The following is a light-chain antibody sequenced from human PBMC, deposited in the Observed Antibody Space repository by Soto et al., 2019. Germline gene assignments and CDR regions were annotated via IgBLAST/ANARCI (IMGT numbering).Light chain of an antibody. CDR2: EVS. V-gene: IGLV2-23*02. J-gene: IGLJ2*01. Sequence: QSVLTQPASVSGSPGQSITISCTGTSSDVGSYNLVSWYQQHPGKAPKLMIYEVSKRPSGVSNRFSGSKSGNTASLTISGLQAEDEADYYCCSYTGSSTLEVFGGGTKVTVL. CDR3: CSYTGSSTLEV. CDR1: SSDVGSYNL.